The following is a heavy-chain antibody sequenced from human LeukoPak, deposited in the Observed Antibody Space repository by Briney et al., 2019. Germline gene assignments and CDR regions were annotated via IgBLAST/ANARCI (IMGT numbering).Heavy chain of an antibody. Sequence: GASVKVSCKASEYTFTSYYMHWVRQAPGQGLEWMGWINPNSGGTSYAQKFQGRVTMTRDTSSSTAYMKLSRLRSDDTAVYHCARGVTARGFYYYMDVWGKGTTVTISS. CDR2: INPNSGGT. D-gene: IGHD2-21*02. CDR3: ARGVTARGFYYYMDV. V-gene: IGHV1-2*02. CDR1: EYTFTSYY. J-gene: IGHJ6*03.